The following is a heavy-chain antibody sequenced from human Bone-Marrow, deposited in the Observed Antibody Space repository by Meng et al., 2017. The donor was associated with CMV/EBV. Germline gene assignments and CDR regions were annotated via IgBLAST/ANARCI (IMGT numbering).Heavy chain of an antibody. D-gene: IGHD2-2*02. Sequence: GESLKISCAASKFSFSNYSVSWVRQAPGKGLEWVSYISSSGSTIYYADSVKGRFTISRDNAKNSLYLQMNSLRAEDTAVYYCAKVSRIVVVPAATPYYGMDVWGQGTTVTVSS. CDR1: KFSFSNYS. J-gene: IGHJ6*02. V-gene: IGHV3-48*04. CDR3: AKVSRIVVVPAATPYYGMDV. CDR2: ISSSGSTI.